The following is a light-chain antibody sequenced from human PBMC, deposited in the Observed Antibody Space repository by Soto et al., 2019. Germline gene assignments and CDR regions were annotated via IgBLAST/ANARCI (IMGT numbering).Light chain of an antibody. CDR3: QQYNNWPRAT. Sequence: EIALTPSPATLSVSPGERATLSCRASQSISSNLAWYQQKPGQAPRLLMFRTSSRATGFPARFSGSGSGTEFNLTISSLQSEDFGVYYCQQYNNWPRATFGGGTKVDIK. J-gene: IGKJ4*01. CDR1: QSISSN. CDR2: RTS. V-gene: IGKV3-15*01.